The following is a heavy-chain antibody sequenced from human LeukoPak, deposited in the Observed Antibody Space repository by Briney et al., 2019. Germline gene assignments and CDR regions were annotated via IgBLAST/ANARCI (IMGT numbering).Heavy chain of an antibody. D-gene: IGHD3-22*01. Sequence: GGSLRLSCAASGFTFDDYGMSWVRQAPGEGLEWVSGINWNGGSTGYADSVKGRFTISRDNAKNSLYLQMNSLRAEDTALYYCARASGYQAAFDIWGQGTMVTVSS. CDR3: ARASGYQAAFDI. CDR2: INWNGGST. CDR1: GFTFDDYG. J-gene: IGHJ3*02. V-gene: IGHV3-20*04.